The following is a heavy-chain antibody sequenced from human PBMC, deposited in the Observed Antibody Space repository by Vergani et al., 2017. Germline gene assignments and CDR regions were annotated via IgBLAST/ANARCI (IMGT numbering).Heavy chain of an antibody. CDR2: VSHSGDT. CDR3: ARRSSSYYFDI. J-gene: IGHJ5*02. D-gene: IGHD3-22*01. V-gene: IGHV4-38-2*01. CDR1: DFISNGQY. Sequence: QVQLQESGPGLVKPSETLSLICDVFDFISNGQYWGWIRQSPGKGLEWISSVSHSGDTYFNPSLKGRVSISMDTSKNYFFLTLSSVTAADTAMYYCARRSSSYYFDIWGQGVLITVSS.